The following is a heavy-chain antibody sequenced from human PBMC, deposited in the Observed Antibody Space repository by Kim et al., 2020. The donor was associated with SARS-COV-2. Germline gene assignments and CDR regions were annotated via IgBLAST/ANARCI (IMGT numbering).Heavy chain of an antibody. D-gene: IGHD2-15*01. CDR1: GFTFSNYA. Sequence: GGSLRLSCAASGFTFSNYAMSWVRQAPGKGLEWVSYIRGGGAETHYAGSVKGRCTISRDNFKNILYLQLDSLRAEDTAVYYCAKCHSHWWNCAFYI. CDR3: AKCHSHWWNCAFYI. CDR2: IRGGGAET. J-gene: IGHJ3*02. V-gene: IGHV3-23*01.